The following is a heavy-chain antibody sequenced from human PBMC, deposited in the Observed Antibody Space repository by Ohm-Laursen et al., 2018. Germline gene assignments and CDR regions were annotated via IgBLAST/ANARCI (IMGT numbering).Heavy chain of an antibody. J-gene: IGHJ3*01. V-gene: IGHV4-59*01. CDR1: GGSFSSYY. Sequence: GTLSLTCTISGGSFSSYYWSWIRQPPGKGLEWIGYISYSGSTNYNPSLKSRVTISVDTSKNQFSLQLSSVTAAGTAVYYCARKYYDSPFDFWGQGTMVTVSS. CDR2: ISYSGST. CDR3: ARKYYDSPFDF. D-gene: IGHD3-22*01.